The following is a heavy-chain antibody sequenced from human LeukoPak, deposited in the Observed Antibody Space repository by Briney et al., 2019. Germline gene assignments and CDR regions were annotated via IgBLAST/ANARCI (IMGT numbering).Heavy chain of an antibody. CDR3: AGDYDFWSGYHD. V-gene: IGHV3-48*03. D-gene: IGHD3-3*01. J-gene: IGHJ4*02. CDR1: GFTFSSYE. Sequence: PGGSLRLSCAASGFTFSSYEMNWVRQAPGKRLEWVAYISSSGSTIYYADSVKGRFTISRDNAKNSLYLQMNSLRAEDTAVYYCAGDYDFWSGYHDWGQGTLVTVSS. CDR2: ISSSGSTI.